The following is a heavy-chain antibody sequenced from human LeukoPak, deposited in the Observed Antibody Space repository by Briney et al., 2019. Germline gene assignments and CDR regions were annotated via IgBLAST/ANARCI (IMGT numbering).Heavy chain of an antibody. CDR3: VSGIGWLPDY. J-gene: IGHJ4*02. CDR2: IKQDGREK. Sequence: PGGSLRLSCAASAGFTFSDYWMNWVRQAPGKGLEWVAIIKQDGREKLYVDSVKGRFTISRDNAKSSLYLQMNSLRAEDTAVYYCVSGIGWLPDYLGQGTLVTVSS. V-gene: IGHV3-7*03. D-gene: IGHD6-19*01. CDR1: AGFTFSDYW.